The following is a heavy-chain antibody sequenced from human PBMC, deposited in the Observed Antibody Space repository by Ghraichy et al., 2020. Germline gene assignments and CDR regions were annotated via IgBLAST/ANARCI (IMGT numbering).Heavy chain of an antibody. CDR3: AHRRIWRGMDA. D-gene: IGHD2-15*01. CDR2: VHWNDAN. V-gene: IGHV2-5*01. CDR1: GFSLPTSEVG. J-gene: IGHJ6*02. Sequence: SGPTLLKPTQTLTVTCTFSGFSLPTSEVGVGWFRQPPGKALEWLAVVHWNDANHYSPSLRNRLTVTKDTSKNQVVLTLTNVDPVDTATYCCAHRRIWRGMDAWGQGTTVTVSS.